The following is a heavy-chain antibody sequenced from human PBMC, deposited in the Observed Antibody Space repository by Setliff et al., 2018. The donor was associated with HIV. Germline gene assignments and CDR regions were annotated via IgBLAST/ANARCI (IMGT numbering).Heavy chain of an antibody. J-gene: IGHJ3*02. V-gene: IGHV4-4*08. CDR2: IYTSGST. Sequence: PSETLSLTCTVSGGSISSYYWSWISQPPGKGLEWIGHIYTSGSTNYNPSLKSRVATSVDTSKNHFSLRLSSVTAADTDVYYCARRERYYDILTGRVSDGFDIWGQGTMVTVSS. D-gene: IGHD3-9*01. CDR3: ARRERYYDILTGRVSDGFDI. CDR1: GGSISSYY.